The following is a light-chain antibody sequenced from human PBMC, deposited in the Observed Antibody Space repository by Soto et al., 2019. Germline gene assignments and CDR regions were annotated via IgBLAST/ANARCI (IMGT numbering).Light chain of an antibody. CDR3: HQFGSSPPAFT. CDR1: QSVSTRY. J-gene: IGKJ2*01. V-gene: IGKV3-20*01. Sequence: ESMLTQSPGTLSLSPGERATLSCRASQSVSTRYLARYQQKPGQAPRLPIYGASIRASGIPDRFSGSGSGTAFSLTISRLEPEDFAVYYCHQFGSSPPAFTFGQGTKLEI. CDR2: GAS.